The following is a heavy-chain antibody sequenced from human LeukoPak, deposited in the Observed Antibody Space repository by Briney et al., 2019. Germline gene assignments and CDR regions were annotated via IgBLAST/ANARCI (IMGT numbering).Heavy chain of an antibody. V-gene: IGHV1-2*02. CDR3: ARGTYYESSGYSGVRLFDY. CDR1: GYTFSGYY. D-gene: IGHD3-22*01. CDR2: INPNTGRT. J-gene: IGHJ4*02. Sequence: ASVTLSFTASGYTFSGYYMHWVRQAPGQGLEWMGWINPNTGRTNYAQNFQGRVTMTSDTSISTAYMELNSLRSDDTAVYYCARGTYYESSGYSGVRLFDYWGQGTLLTVSS.